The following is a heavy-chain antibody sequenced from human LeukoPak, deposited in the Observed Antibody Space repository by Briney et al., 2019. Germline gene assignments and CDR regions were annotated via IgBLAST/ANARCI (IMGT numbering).Heavy chain of an antibody. J-gene: IGHJ6*03. CDR3: ARHFAFSYYYMDV. CDR1: GGSISSYY. V-gene: IGHV4-59*08. CDR2: IYYSGST. Sequence: PSETLSLTCTVSGGSISSYYWSWIRQPPGKGLEWIGYIYYSGSTNYNPSLKSRVTISVDTSNNQFSLKLSSVPAADTAVYYCARHFAFSYYYMDVWGKGTTVTVSS.